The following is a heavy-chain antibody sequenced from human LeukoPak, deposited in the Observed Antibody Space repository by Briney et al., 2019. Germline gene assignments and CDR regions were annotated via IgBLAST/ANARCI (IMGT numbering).Heavy chain of an antibody. J-gene: IGHJ6*03. CDR3: ARQRGASNYYYYMDV. CDR2: INHSGST. CDR1: GGSFSGYY. V-gene: IGHV4-34*01. Sequence: SETLSLTCAVYGGSFSGYYWSWIRQPPGKGLEWIGEINHSGSTNYNPSLKSRVTISVDTSKNRFSLKLSSVTAADTAVYYCARQRGASNYYYYMDVWGKGTTVTISS. D-gene: IGHD5-24*01.